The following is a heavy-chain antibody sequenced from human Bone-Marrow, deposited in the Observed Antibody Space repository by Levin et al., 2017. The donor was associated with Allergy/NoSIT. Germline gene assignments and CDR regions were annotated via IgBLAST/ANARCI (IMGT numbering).Heavy chain of an antibody. V-gene: IGHV3-15*01. Sequence: GESLKISCAASGFTFSNAWMSWVRQAPGKGLEWVGRIKSKTDGGTTEYAAPVKGRFTISRDDSKTTLSLQMNSLKTEDTAVYYCAIDGRFLRWGQGTTVTVSS. CDR3: AIDGRFLR. CDR2: IKSKTDGGTT. J-gene: IGHJ6*02. CDR1: GFTFSNAW. D-gene: IGHD3-3*01.